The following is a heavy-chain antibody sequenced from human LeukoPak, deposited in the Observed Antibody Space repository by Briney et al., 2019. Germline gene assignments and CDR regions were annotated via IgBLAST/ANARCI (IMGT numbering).Heavy chain of an antibody. CDR2: IYTSGST. V-gene: IGHV4-4*07. CDR1: GGSISSYY. CDR3: ARVTVTHYYYGMDV. J-gene: IGHJ6*02. D-gene: IGHD4-4*01. Sequence: KSSETLSLTCTVSGGSISSYYWSWIRQPAGKGLEWIGRIYTSGSTNYNPSLKSRVTMSVDTSKNQFSLKLSSVTAADTAVYYCARVTVTHYYYGMDVWGQGTTVTVSS.